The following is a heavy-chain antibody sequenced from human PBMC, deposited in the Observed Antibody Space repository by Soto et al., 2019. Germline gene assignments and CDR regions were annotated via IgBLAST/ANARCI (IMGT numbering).Heavy chain of an antibody. CDR2: IYYSAIT. J-gene: IGHJ4*02. CDR3: AIEPPVPSGFDS. Sequence: QVQLQESGPGLVKPSQTLSLTCNVSGGSVSSGGYYWSWIRQHPGKGLEWIRYIYYSAITYYNPPLERRVTLSLGTSKNQFSLTLTSVAAADTAIYYCAIEPPVPSGFDSWGQGTLVTVSS. CDR1: GGSVSSGGYY. V-gene: IGHV4-31*03. D-gene: IGHD4-17*01.